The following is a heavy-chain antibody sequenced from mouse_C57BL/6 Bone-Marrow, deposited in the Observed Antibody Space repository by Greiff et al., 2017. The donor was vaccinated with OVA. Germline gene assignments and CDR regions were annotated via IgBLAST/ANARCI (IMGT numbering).Heavy chain of an antibody. V-gene: IGHV5-9-1*02. Sequence: EVKLVESGEGLVKPGGSLKLSCAASGFTFSSYAMSWVRQTPEKRLEWVAYISSGGDYIYYADTVKGRFTISRDNARNTLYLQMSSLKSEDTAMYYCTRENSNYGAMDYWGQGTSVTVSS. CDR3: TRENSNYGAMDY. CDR2: ISSGGDYI. D-gene: IGHD2-5*01. CDR1: GFTFSSYA. J-gene: IGHJ4*01.